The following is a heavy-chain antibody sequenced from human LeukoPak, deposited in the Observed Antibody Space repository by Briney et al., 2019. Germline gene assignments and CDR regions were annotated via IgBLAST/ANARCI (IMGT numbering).Heavy chain of an antibody. D-gene: IGHD6-13*01. Sequence: SETLSLTCTVSGGSISSYYWSWIRQPAGKGLEWIGRIYTSGSTNYNPSLKSRVTMSVDTSKNQFSLKLSSVTAADTAVYYCARGGERAAASDYYYGMDVWGQGTTVTVSS. V-gene: IGHV4-4*07. J-gene: IGHJ6*02. CDR3: ARGGERAAASDYYYGMDV. CDR2: IYTSGST. CDR1: GGSISSYY.